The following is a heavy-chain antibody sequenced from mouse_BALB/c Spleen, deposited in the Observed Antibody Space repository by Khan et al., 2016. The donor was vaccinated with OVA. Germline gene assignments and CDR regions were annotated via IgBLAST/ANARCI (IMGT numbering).Heavy chain of an antibody. D-gene: IGHD2-1*01. V-gene: IGHV14-3*02. Sequence: VQLKQSGAELVKPGASVKLSCSASGFNIKDTYIHWMKQRPEQGLEWIGRIDPPNDDSKYGPKFQAKATLTADTSSNTAYLQLSSLTSEDTAVYYCATLDCNPFAFWGQGTLVSVSA. CDR1: GFNIKDTY. J-gene: IGHJ3*01. CDR3: ATLDCNPFAF. CDR2: IDPPNDDS.